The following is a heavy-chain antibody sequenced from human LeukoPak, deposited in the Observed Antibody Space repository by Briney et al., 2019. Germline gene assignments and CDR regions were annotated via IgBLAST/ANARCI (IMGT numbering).Heavy chain of an antibody. Sequence: GGSLRLSCAASGFTFSSYSMNWVRQAPGKGLEWVSSISSSSSYIYYADSVKGRFTISRDNAKNSLYLQMHSLRAEDTAVYYCARGFTGYGNSWFDPWGQGTLVTVSS. CDR2: ISSSSSYI. J-gene: IGHJ5*02. D-gene: IGHD5-18*01. CDR3: ARGFTGYGNSWFDP. V-gene: IGHV3-21*01. CDR1: GFTFSSYS.